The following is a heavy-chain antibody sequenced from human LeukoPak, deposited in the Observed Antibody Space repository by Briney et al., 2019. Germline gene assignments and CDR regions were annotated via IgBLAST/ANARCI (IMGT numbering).Heavy chain of an antibody. D-gene: IGHD5-12*01. CDR1: GFTFSSYA. Sequence: GGSLRLSCAASGFTFSSYAMSWVRQAPGKGLEWFSAISGSGGSTYYADSVKGRFTISRDNSKNTLYLQMNSLRAEDTAVYYCAKLGKGYSGYDIFDYWGQGTLVTVSS. CDR2: ISGSGGST. V-gene: IGHV3-23*01. J-gene: IGHJ4*02. CDR3: AKLGKGYSGYDIFDY.